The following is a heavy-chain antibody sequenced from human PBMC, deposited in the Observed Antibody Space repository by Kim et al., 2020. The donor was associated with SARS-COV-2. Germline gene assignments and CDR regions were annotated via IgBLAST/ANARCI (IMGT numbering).Heavy chain of an antibody. J-gene: IGHJ3*02. V-gene: IGHV3-9*01. Sequence: GGSLRLSCAASGFTFDDYAMHWVRQAPGKGLEWVSGISWNSGSIGYADSVKGRFTISRDNAKNSLYLQMNSLRAEDTALYYCAKTIMITFRGLGGAAFDIWGQGTMVTVSS. D-gene: IGHD3-16*01. CDR2: ISWNSGSI. CDR1: GFTFDDYA. CDR3: AKTIMITFRGLGGAAFDI.